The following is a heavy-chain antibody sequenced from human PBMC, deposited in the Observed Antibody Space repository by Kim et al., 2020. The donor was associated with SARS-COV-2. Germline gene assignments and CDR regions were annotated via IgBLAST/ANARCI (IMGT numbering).Heavy chain of an antibody. CDR2: IWYDGSNK. CDR3: ASDSSGSGWYLGGLGY. J-gene: IGHJ4*02. V-gene: IGHV3-33*01. D-gene: IGHD6-19*01. CDR1: GFTFSSYG. Sequence: GGSLRLSCAASGFTFSSYGMHWVRQAPGKGLEWVAVIWYDGSNKYYADSVKGRFTISRDTSKNTLYLQMNSLRAEDTAVYYCASDSSGSGWYLGGLGYWGQGTLVTVSS.